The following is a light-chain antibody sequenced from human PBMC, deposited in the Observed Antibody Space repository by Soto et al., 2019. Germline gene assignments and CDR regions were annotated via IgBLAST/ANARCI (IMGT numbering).Light chain of an antibody. V-gene: IGKV3-20*01. CDR2: GAS. J-gene: IGKJ5*01. CDR3: QQYGSSPSIT. Sequence: IVLTQSPGTLSLSPWERATLSCRASQSVSSSYLAWYQQKPGQAPRLLIYGASSRATGIPDRFSGSGSGTDFTLTISRLEPADFAVYYCQQYGSSPSITFGQGTRLEIK. CDR1: QSVSSSY.